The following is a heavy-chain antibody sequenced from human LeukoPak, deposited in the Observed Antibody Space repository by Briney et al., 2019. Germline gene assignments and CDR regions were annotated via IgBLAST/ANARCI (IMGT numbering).Heavy chain of an antibody. J-gene: IGHJ5*02. CDR2: IYTSGST. D-gene: IGHD3-3*01. CDR1: GGSISSYY. V-gene: IGHV4-4*07. CDR3: ARDRPFSEWLLRRDYNWFDP. Sequence: SETLSLTCTVSGGSISSYYWSWIRQPAGKGLEWIGRIYTSGSTNYNPSLRSRVTMSVDTSKNQFSLKLSSVTAADTAVYYCARDRPFSEWLLRRDYNWFDPWGQGTLVTVSS.